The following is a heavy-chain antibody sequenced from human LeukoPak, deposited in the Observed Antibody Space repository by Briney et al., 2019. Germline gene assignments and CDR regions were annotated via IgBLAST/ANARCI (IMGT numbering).Heavy chain of an antibody. V-gene: IGHV3-7*01. Sequence: GGSLRLSCAASGFTFSNYWMSWVRQAPGKGLEWVANIKQDGSDKYYVDSVKGRFTTSRDNAKNSLYLQMNSLRAEDTAVYYCARRHASSSRDYWGQGTLVTVSS. CDR3: ARRHASSSRDY. J-gene: IGHJ4*02. D-gene: IGHD6-6*01. CDR1: GFTFSNYW. CDR2: IKQDGSDK.